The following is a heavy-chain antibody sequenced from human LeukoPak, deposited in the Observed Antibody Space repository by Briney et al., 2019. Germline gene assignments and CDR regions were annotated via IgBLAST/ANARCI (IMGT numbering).Heavy chain of an antibody. CDR2: IYSGGST. D-gene: IGHD1-1*01. Sequence: PGGSLRLSCAASGFTVRSNYMSWVRQAPGKGLEWVSVIYSGGSTYYADSVKGRFTISRHNSKNTLYLQMNSLRAEDTAVYYCAKRTPTSDYYYGMDVWGQGTTVTVSS. CDR3: AKRTPTSDYYYGMDV. CDR1: GFTVRSNY. J-gene: IGHJ6*02. V-gene: IGHV3-53*04.